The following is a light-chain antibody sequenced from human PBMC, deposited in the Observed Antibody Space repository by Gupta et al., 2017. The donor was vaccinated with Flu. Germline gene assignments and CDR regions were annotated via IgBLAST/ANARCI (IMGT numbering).Light chain of an antibody. J-gene: IGLJ2*01. V-gene: IGLV10-54*04. CDR2: RNN. Sequence: QAGLTQPPSVSKDLRQTATLTCTGNNNNVGNQGAAWLQHHQGHPPKLLSYRNNNRPSGISERFSASRSGNTASLTITGLQPEDEADYYCSAWDSSLNTRVFGGGTKLTVL. CDR1: NNNVGNQG. CDR3: SAWDSSLNTRV.